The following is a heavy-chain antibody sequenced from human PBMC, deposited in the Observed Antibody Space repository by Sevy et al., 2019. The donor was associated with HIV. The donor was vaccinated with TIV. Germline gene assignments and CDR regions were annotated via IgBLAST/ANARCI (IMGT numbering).Heavy chain of an antibody. CDR2: IYYSGST. D-gene: IGHD6-13*01. V-gene: IGHV4-59*01. Sequence: SETLSLTCTVSGGSISSYYWSWIRQPPGKGLEWIGYIYYSGSTNYNPSLKSRVTISVDTSKNQFSLKLSSVTAADTAVYYCAGDRWGGSSSWYSGYYYYGMDVWGQGTTVTVSS. CDR3: AGDRWGGSSSWYSGYYYYGMDV. CDR1: GGSISSYY. J-gene: IGHJ6*02.